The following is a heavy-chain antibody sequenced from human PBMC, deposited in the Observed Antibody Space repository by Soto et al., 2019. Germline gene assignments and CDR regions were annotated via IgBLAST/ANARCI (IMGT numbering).Heavy chain of an antibody. D-gene: IGHD2-15*01. CDR3: ARPHCSGGSCYDWYFDL. Sequence: QVQLVHSGAEVKKPGSSVTVSCKASGGTFSSYTISWVRQAPGQGLEWMGRIIPILGIANYAQKFQGRVTITADKSTSTAYMEMSSLRSEDTAVYYCARPHCSGGSCYDWYFDLWGRGTLVTVSS. CDR2: IIPILGIA. CDR1: GGTFSSYT. J-gene: IGHJ2*01. V-gene: IGHV1-69*02.